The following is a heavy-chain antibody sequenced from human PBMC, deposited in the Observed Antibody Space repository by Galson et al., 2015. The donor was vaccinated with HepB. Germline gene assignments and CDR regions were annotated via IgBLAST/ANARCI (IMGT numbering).Heavy chain of an antibody. CDR1: GFTLSDRY. Sequence: SLRLSCAASGFTLSDRYVDWVRQAPGKGLEWVGRTRNRGHSYSTEYAASVKGRFTISRDDSENSVYLQVNSLKTEDTAVYYCVTNSGTDYPDYWGQGTLVTVSS. J-gene: IGHJ4*02. CDR2: TRNRGHSYST. CDR3: VTNSGTDYPDY. D-gene: IGHD1-26*01. V-gene: IGHV3-72*01.